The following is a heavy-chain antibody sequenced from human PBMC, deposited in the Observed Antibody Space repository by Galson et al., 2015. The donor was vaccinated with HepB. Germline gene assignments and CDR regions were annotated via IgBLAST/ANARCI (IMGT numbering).Heavy chain of an antibody. D-gene: IGHD6-19*01. V-gene: IGHV3-21*01. J-gene: IGHJ6*03. CDR3: ARVGFVRVGAGTWYYYYMDV. CDR2: ISSSSSYI. CDR1: GFTFSSHS. Sequence: SLRLSCAAYGFTFSSHSMNWVRQAPGKGLEWVSSISSSSSYIYYADSVKGRFTISRDNAKNSLYLQMNSLRAEDTAVYYCARVGFVRVGAGTWYYYYMDVWGKGTTVTVSS.